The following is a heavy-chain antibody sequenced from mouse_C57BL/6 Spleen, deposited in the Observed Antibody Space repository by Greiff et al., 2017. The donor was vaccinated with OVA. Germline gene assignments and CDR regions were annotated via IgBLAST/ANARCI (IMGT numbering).Heavy chain of an antibody. CDR2: IYPGSGNT. Sequence: QVHVKQSGPELVKPGASVKISCKASGYSFTSYYIHWVKQRPGQGLEWIGWIYPGSGNTKYNEKFKGKATLTADTSSSTAYMQLSSLTSEDSAVYYCAKGDSAGWYFDVWGTGTTVTVSS. V-gene: IGHV1-66*01. J-gene: IGHJ1*03. CDR3: AKGDSAGWYFDV. D-gene: IGHD6-1*01. CDR1: GYSFTSYY.